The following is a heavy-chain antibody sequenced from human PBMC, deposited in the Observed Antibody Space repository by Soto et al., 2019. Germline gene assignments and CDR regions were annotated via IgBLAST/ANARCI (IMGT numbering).Heavy chain of an antibody. CDR3: AKERLARGIDY. CDR1: GFTFSNYA. J-gene: IGHJ4*02. D-gene: IGHD3-10*01. CDR2: ISSSGSNT. Sequence: QLLDSGGGLVQPGGSLRLSCAASGFTFSNYAMSWVRQAPGKGLDWVSTISSSGSNTYYADSVKGRFSISRDNSKNTVYLEMKNLRAEDTAVYYCAKERLARGIDYWGQGTLVTVSS. V-gene: IGHV3-23*01.